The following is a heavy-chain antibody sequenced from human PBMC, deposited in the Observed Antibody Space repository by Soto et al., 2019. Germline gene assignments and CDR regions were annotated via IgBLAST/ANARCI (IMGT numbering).Heavy chain of an antibody. D-gene: IGHD6-13*01. CDR1: GGTFSSYA. CDR3: ARNGKAAAGTWGMDV. CDR2: IIPIFGTA. V-gene: IGHV1-69*13. Sequence: ASVKVSCKASGGTFSSYAISWLRQAPGQGLEWMGGIIPIFGTANYAQKFQGRVTITADESTSTAYMELSSLRSEDTAVYYCARNGKAAAGTWGMDVWGQGTTVTVSS. J-gene: IGHJ6*02.